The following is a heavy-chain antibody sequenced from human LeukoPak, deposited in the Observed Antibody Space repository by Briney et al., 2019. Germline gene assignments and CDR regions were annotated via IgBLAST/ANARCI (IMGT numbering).Heavy chain of an antibody. V-gene: IGHV3-23*01. J-gene: IGHJ4*02. CDR3: AKEPRVFGRSWLRSFFDY. CDR2: ITGHGDTT. D-gene: IGHD5-12*01. CDR1: GFSFSNYG. Sequence: QSGGSLRLSCAASGFSFSNYGMNWIRQAPGKGLEWVSGITGHGDTTYYADSVKGRFTISRDNSKNTLYLQMNSLRAEDTAVYYCAKEPRVFGRSWLRSFFDYWGQGTLVTVSS.